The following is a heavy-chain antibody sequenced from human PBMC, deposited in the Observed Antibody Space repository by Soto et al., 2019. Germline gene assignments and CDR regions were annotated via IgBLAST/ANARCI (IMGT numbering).Heavy chain of an antibody. D-gene: IGHD1-7*01. J-gene: IGHJ4*02. CDR1: GGSITDYS. CDR3: ARVSVDNWTYAVD. V-gene: IGHV4-4*07. CDR2: ISINGNS. Sequence: QVQVKESGPGLVKPSETLSLTCPVSGGSITDYSWSWIRQSAGKGLEWLGRISINGNSHYHPSLRSRVTMSIETFKNQFSLNLRSVTAADTAVYYCARVSVDNWTYAVDWGQGTLVTVSS.